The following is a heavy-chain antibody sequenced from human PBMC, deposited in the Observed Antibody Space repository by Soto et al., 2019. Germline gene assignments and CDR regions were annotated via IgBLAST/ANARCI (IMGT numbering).Heavy chain of an antibody. Sequence: EVQLVESGGGLVKPGGSLRLSCAASGFTFSNAWMSWVRQAPGKGLEWVGRIKSKTDGGTTDYAAPVKGRFTISRDDSKNTLYRQMNSLKTEDTAVYYCTTERDYYGSGSYFPFDYWGQGTLVTVSS. CDR3: TTERDYYGSGSYFPFDY. CDR1: GFTFSNAW. J-gene: IGHJ4*02. D-gene: IGHD3-10*01. CDR2: IKSKTDGGTT. V-gene: IGHV3-15*01.